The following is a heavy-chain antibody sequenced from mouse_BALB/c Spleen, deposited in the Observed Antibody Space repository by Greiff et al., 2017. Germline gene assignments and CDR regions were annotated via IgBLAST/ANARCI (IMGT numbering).Heavy chain of an antibody. CDR3: ARQDGYQYYFDY. J-gene: IGHJ2*01. CDR2: ISSGGSYT. Sequence: EVQVVESGGDLVKPGGSLKLSCAASGFTFSSYGMSWVRQTPDKRLEWVATISSGGSYTYYPDSVKGRFTISRDNAKNTLYLQMSSLKSEDTAMYYCARQDGYQYYFDYWGQGTTLTVSS. V-gene: IGHV5-6*01. CDR1: GFTFSSYG. D-gene: IGHD2-3*01.